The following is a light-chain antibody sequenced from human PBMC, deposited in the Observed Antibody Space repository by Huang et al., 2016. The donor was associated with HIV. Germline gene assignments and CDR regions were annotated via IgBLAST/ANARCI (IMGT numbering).Light chain of an antibody. J-gene: IGKJ4*01. V-gene: IGKV1-5*03. CDR2: KAS. Sequence: DIQMTQSPSTLSASIGDRVTITCRASQSITSWLAWYQQKPGKAPKLLIYKASTLHRGVPSRFSGSGSGTDFTLTISSLQPDDVATYYCQQYNAYPLTFGGGTKVEIK. CDR3: QQYNAYPLT. CDR1: QSITSW.